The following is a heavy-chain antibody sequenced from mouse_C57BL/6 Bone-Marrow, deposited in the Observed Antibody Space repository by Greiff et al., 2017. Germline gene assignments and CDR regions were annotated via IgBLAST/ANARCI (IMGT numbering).Heavy chain of an antibody. CDR3: ARQGATYAMDY. CDR1: GYTFTSYW. D-gene: IGHD1-1*01. CDR2: INPSNGGT. V-gene: IGHV1-53*01. J-gene: IGHJ4*01. Sequence: QVQLQQPGTELVKPGASVKLSCKASGYTFTSYWMHWVKQRPGQGLEWIGNINPSNGGTNYNEKFKNKATLTVAKSSSTAYMQLSSLTSEDSAVYYYARQGATYAMDYWCQGTSVTVTA.